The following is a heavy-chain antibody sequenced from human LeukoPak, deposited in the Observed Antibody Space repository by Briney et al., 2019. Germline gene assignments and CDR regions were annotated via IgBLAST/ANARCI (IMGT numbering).Heavy chain of an antibody. V-gene: IGHV3-30*03. Sequence: PGGSLRLSCAASGFTFSSYGMHWVRQAPGKGLEWVAIISNDGSNKYYADSVKGRFTISRDNSKNTLYLQMNSLRAEDTAVYYCARVYDSSGYSSPYFDYWGQGTLVTVSS. J-gene: IGHJ4*02. D-gene: IGHD3-22*01. CDR3: ARVYDSSGYSSPYFDY. CDR1: GFTFSSYG. CDR2: ISNDGSNK.